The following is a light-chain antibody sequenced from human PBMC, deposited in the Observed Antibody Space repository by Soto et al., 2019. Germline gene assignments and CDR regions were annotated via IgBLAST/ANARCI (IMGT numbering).Light chain of an antibody. V-gene: IGLV2-14*01. CDR1: SSDVGAYNY. CDR2: EVY. Sequence: QSALTQPASVSGSPGQSITISCTGTSSDVGAYNYVSWYQQHPGRAPKLLFYEVYYRPSGVSNRFSGSKSGNTAYLTISGLQAEDEADYYCSSFTTITTWVFGGGTQLTVL. CDR3: SSFTTITTWV. J-gene: IGLJ3*02.